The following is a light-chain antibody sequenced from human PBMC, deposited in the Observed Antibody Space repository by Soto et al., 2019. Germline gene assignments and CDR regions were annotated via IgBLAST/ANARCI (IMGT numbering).Light chain of an antibody. CDR2: DTS. CDR3: QQRSSGPPLT. CDR1: QNIIRY. V-gene: IGKV3-11*01. J-gene: IGKJ4*01. Sequence: EIVLTQSPDTQSLSPGERATLSCRASQNIIRYLAWYQHKPGQAPRLLIYDTSDRATGVPARFSGSGSGTDFTLTISSLEPVDFAVYYCQQRSSGPPLTFGGGTKVEIK.